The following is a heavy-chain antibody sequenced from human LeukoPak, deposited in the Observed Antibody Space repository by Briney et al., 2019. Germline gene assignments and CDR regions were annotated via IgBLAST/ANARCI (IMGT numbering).Heavy chain of an antibody. CDR1: GYTFTSYG. J-gene: IGHJ4*02. Sequence: ASVKVSFKASGYTFTSYGISWVRPAPGQGLEWMGWISAYNGNTNYAQKLQGRVTMTTDTSTSTAYMELRSLRSDDTAVYYCARDASLHYYDSSGSFKDYWGKGTLVTVSS. CDR3: ARDASLHYYDSSGSFKDY. D-gene: IGHD3-22*01. CDR2: ISAYNGNT. V-gene: IGHV1-18*01.